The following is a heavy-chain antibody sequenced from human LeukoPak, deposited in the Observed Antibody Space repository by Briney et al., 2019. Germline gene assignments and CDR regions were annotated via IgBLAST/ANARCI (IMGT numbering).Heavy chain of an antibody. CDR3: ARVLSGRGKDAFDI. D-gene: IGHD2-2*01. CDR1: GYTLTSYD. J-gene: IGHJ3*02. CDR2: MNPSSGKT. V-gene: IGHV1-8*01. Sequence: ASVKVSCKASGYTLTSYDINWVRQATGQGLEWMGWMNPSSGKTGYAQKFQGRISMTRNTSISTAYMELSSLRSEDTAVYYCARVLSGRGKDAFDIWGQGTMVTVSS.